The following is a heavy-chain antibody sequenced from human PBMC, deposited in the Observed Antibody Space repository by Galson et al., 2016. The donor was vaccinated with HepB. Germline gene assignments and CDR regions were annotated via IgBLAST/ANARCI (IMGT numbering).Heavy chain of an antibody. CDR2: ISGSGGST. CDR1: GFTFSGYA. CDR3: VRDQSPGGVAY. Sequence: SLRLSCAASGFTFSGYAMSWVRQAPGKGLEWVSTISGSGGSTYYADSVKGRFTISRDNSKITLYLQMNSLRAEDTAVYYCVRDQSPGGVAYWGQGALVTVSS. V-gene: IGHV3-23*01. J-gene: IGHJ4*02. D-gene: IGHD3-16*01.